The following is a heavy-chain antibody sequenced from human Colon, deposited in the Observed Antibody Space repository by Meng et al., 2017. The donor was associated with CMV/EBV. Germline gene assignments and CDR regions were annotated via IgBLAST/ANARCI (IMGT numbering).Heavy chain of an antibody. Sequence: HAGGELESLRAVVKASCKTSGNTFTGYFMFWVRQAPGQGLELMGSINPNSGATNSAQKFHGRLTMTRDTSIHTAYMELGSLRSDDTAVYYCATISGGDFDFWGQGTLVTVSS. CDR3: ATISGGDFDF. D-gene: IGHD3-10*01. V-gene: IGHV1-2*02. J-gene: IGHJ4*02. CDR1: GNTFTGYF. CDR2: INPNSGAT.